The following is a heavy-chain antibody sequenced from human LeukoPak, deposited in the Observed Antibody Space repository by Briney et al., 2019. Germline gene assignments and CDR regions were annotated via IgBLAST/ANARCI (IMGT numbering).Heavy chain of an antibody. CDR3: AKDRFASSSPGAFDI. J-gene: IGHJ3*02. V-gene: IGHV3-9*01. D-gene: IGHD2-2*01. CDR1: GFTFDDYA. Sequence: GGSLRLSCAASGFTFDDYAMYWVRQAPGKGLEWVSGISWNSGSIGYADSVKGRFTISGDNAKKSLYLQMNSLRAGDTALYYCAKDRFASSSPGAFDIWGQGTMVTVSS. CDR2: ISWNSGSI.